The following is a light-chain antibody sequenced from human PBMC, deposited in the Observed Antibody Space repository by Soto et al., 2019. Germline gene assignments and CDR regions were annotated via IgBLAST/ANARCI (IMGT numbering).Light chain of an antibody. CDR1: ANDIGGYNY. Sequence: QSALPRPASVLGLLERWFTIPGPGPANDIGGYNYVPWYQQHPGKAPKLMIYDVSNRPSGVSNRFSGSKSANTASLTISGLQAEDEADYYCSSYTTNAPLFGGGTKVTVL. J-gene: IGLJ2*01. CDR2: DVS. V-gene: IGLV2-14*01. CDR3: SSYTTNAPL.